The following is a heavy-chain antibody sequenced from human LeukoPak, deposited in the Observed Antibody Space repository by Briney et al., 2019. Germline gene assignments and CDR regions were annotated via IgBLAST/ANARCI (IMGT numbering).Heavy chain of an antibody. J-gene: IGHJ4*02. V-gene: IGHV1-2*02. Sequence: VASVKVSCKASGYTFTGYYMQWVRQAPGQGLEWMGWINPNSDDTNYAQKFQGRVTMTRDTSISTAYMELSRLTSDDTAVYYCARSNVVGVTSPWYFDYWGQGTLVTVSS. CDR1: GYTFTGYY. CDR3: ARSNVVGVTSPWYFDY. D-gene: IGHD2-15*01. CDR2: INPNSDDT.